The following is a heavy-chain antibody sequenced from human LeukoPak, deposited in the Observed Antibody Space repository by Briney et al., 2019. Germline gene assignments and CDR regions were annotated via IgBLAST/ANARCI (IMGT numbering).Heavy chain of an antibody. V-gene: IGHV1-18*01. CDR2: FSAYNGNT. CDR3: ARVPITMTYYYYMDV. Sequence: GASVKVSRKASGYTFTSYGISWVRQARGQGLEWMGWFSAYNGNTNYAQKLQGRVTMTTDTSTSTAYMELRSLRSDDPAVYYWARVPITMTYYYYMDVWGKGTTVTVSS. CDR1: GYTFTSYG. J-gene: IGHJ6*03. D-gene: IGHD3-22*01.